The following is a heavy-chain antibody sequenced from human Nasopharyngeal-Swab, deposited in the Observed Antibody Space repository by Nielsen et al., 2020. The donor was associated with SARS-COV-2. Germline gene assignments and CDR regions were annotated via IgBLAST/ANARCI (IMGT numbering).Heavy chain of an antibody. CDR3: ARGLGVVPAAISYYGMDV. CDR2: ISSSSSYT. CDR1: GFTFSDYY. D-gene: IGHD2-2*01. J-gene: IGHJ6*02. V-gene: IGHV3-11*06. Sequence: GGSLRLSCAASGFTFSDYYMSWIRQAPGKGLAWVSYISSSSSYTNYADSVKGRFTISRDNAKNSLYLQMNSLSAEDTAVYYCARGLGVVPAAISYYGMDVWGQGTTVTVSS.